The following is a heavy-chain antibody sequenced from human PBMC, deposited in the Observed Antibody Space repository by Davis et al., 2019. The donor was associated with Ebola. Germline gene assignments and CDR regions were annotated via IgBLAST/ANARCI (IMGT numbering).Heavy chain of an antibody. CDR3: ARVDREGVAASTAWYFDL. D-gene: IGHD6-13*01. Sequence: MPSETLSLTCTVSGGSISSYNWNWIRQPPGKGLEWIVYIYYTGSTNYNPSLKSRFTISVDTSKNQFSLKLSSVTAADTAVYYCARVDREGVAASTAWYFDLWGRGTLVTVSS. CDR1: GGSISSYN. V-gene: IGHV4-59*01. CDR2: IYYTGST. J-gene: IGHJ2*01.